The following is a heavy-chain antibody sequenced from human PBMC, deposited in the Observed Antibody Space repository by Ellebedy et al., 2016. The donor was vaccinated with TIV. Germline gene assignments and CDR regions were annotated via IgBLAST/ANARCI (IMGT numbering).Heavy chain of an antibody. CDR1: RVDLRSFW. Sequence: PGGSLRLSCDTYRVDLRSFWMSWVRQAPGKGLEWVANVKEDGNDKYYVDSVEGRFTISKDNAKNSLYLQMNSLRAEDAAVYYCARDKEYKRFELWGQGTPVTVSS. CDR2: VKEDGNDK. V-gene: IGHV3-7*03. J-gene: IGHJ4*02. D-gene: IGHD2/OR15-2a*01. CDR3: ARDKEYKRFEL.